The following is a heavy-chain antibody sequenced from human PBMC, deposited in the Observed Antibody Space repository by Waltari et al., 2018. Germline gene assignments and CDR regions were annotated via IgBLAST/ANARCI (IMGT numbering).Heavy chain of an antibody. J-gene: IGHJ5*02. V-gene: IGHV4-39*07. CDR2: NDYSGSP. CDR1: GGSISSSRYY. Sequence: QLQLQESGPGLVKPSETLSLTCTVSGGSISSSRYYWGWIRQPPGKGLEGLGRNDYSGSPHYNPAPKSQVTIPVDTPKNQFSLKLSSVTAADTAVYYCARLSGYCTGGVCSNWFDPWGQGTLVTVSS. CDR3: ARLSGYCTGGVCSNWFDP. D-gene: IGHD2-8*02.